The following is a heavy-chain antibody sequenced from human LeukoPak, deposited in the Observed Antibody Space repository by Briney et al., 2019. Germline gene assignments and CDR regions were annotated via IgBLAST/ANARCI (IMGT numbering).Heavy chain of an antibody. CDR2: IYHSGST. CDR1: GYSISSGYY. J-gene: IGHJ4*02. D-gene: IGHD2-2*01. Sequence: SETLSLTCAVSGYSISSGYYWGWIRQPPGEGLEWIRSIYHSGSTYYNPSLKSRVTISVDTSENQFSLKLSSVTAADTAVYYCARIYCTSTSCYLGRGYFDYWGQGTLVTVSS. V-gene: IGHV4-38-2*01. CDR3: ARIYCTSTSCYLGRGYFDY.